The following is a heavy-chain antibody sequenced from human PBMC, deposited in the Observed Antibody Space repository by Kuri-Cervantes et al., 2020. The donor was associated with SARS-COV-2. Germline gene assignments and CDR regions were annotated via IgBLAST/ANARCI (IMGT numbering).Heavy chain of an antibody. D-gene: IGHD5-18*01. Sequence: LSLTCAASGFTFSSYWMHWVRQAPGKGLVWVSRINSDGSSTSYADSVKGRFTISRDNSKNTLYLQMNSLRAEDTAVYYCAKERTSGYSYGWNYYYYGMYVWGQGTTVTVSS. CDR3: AKERTSGYSYGWNYYYYGMYV. J-gene: IGHJ6*02. CDR1: GFTFSSYW. V-gene: IGHV3-74*01. CDR2: INSDGSST.